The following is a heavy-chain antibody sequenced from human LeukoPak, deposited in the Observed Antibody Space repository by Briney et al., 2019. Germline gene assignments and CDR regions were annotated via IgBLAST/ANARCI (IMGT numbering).Heavy chain of an antibody. V-gene: IGHV3-30*03. CDR3: ARRSNPPGRIDH. CDR1: GFTFSSYG. J-gene: IGHJ4*02. Sequence: GRSLRLSCAASGFTFSSYGMHWVRQAPGKGLEWVAVISYDGSNKYYADSVKGRFTISRDNSKNTMYLQMNSLKGEDTAVYYCARRSNPPGRIDHWGQGTLVTVSS. CDR2: ISYDGSNK. D-gene: IGHD1-14*01.